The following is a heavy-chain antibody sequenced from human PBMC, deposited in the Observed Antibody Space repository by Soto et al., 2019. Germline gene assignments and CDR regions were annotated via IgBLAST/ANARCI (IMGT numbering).Heavy chain of an antibody. V-gene: IGHV3-49*04. D-gene: IGHD3-10*01. J-gene: IGHJ6*02. CDR2: IRSKAYGGTT. Sequence: PGGSLRLSCTASGFTFGDYAMSWVRQAPGKGLEWVGFIRSKAYGGTTEYAASVKGRFTISRDDSKSIAYLQMNSLKTEDTAVYYCSWFGESPYYYGMDVWGQGTTVTVS. CDR3: SWFGESPYYYGMDV. CDR1: GFTFGDYA.